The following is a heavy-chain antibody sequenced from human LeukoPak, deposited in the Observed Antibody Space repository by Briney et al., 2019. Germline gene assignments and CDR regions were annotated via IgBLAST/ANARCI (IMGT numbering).Heavy chain of an antibody. CDR3: ARGPELERFDY. D-gene: IGHD1-1*01. CDR1: GGTFSSCA. Sequence: SVKASCKASGGTFSSCAISWVRQAPGQGLEWMGGIIPIFGTANYAQKFQGRVTITTDESTSTAYMELSSLRSEDTAVYYCARGPELERFDYWGQGTLVTVSS. J-gene: IGHJ4*02. CDR2: IIPIFGTA. V-gene: IGHV1-69*05.